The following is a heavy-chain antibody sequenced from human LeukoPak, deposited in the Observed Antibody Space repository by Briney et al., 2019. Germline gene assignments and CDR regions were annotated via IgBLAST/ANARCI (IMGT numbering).Heavy chain of an antibody. Sequence: ASVKVSCKASGYTFTSYDINWVRQATGQGLEWMGWMNPNSGNTGYAQKFQGRVTMTRNTSISTAYMELSSLRSEDTAVYYCARVIVVVPAAKIWFDPWGQGTQVTVSS. V-gene: IGHV1-8*01. J-gene: IGHJ5*02. D-gene: IGHD2-2*01. CDR3: ARVIVVVPAAKIWFDP. CDR2: MNPNSGNT. CDR1: GYTFTSYD.